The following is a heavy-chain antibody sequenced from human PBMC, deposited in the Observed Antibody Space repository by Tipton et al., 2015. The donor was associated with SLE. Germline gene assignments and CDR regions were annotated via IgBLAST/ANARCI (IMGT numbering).Heavy chain of an antibody. Sequence: SLRLSCAASGFTFSSYAMSWVRQAPGKGLEWVAAISGSGGSTYYADSVKGRFTISRDNSKNTLYLQMNSLRAEDTAVYYCTTEGLHSSDAFDIWGQGTMVTVSS. V-gene: IGHV3-23*01. D-gene: IGHD3-16*01. CDR3: TTEGLHSSDAFDI. CDR2: ISGSGGST. J-gene: IGHJ3*02. CDR1: GFTFSSYA.